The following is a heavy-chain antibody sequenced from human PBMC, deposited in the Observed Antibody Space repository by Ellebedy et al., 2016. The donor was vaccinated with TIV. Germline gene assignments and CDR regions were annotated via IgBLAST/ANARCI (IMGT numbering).Heavy chain of an antibody. CDR3: AREGVWDGHD. CDR1: GFIFTNYW. CDR2: IWYDGSNK. J-gene: IGHJ4*02. Sequence: GGSLRLXCAASGFIFTNYWMTWVRQAPGKGLEWVAVIWYDGSNKYYADSVKGRFTISRDNAKNTLHLQMNSLRGEDTAVYYCAREGVWDGHDWGQGTLVTVSS. D-gene: IGHD1-26*01. V-gene: IGHV3-33*08.